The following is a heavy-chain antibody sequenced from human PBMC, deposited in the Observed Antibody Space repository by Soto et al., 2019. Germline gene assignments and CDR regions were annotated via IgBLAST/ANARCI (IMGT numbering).Heavy chain of an antibody. CDR3: ARPQTYYYDSSGYLTPYDAFDI. CDR2: IDPSDSYT. D-gene: IGHD3-22*01. V-gene: IGHV5-10-1*01. J-gene: IGHJ3*02. CDR1: GYSFTSYW. Sequence: GESLKISCKGSGYSFTSYWISWVRQMPGKGLEWMGRIDPSDSYTNYSPSFQGHVTISADKSISTAYLQWSSLKASDTAMYYCARPQTYYYDSSGYLTPYDAFDIWGQGTMVTVSS.